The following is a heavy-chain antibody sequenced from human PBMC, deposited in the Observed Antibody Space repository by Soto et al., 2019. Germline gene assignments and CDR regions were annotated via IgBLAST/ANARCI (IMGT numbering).Heavy chain of an antibody. CDR2: ISAYNGNT. CDR3: ARDDSSSWSYYDYVWGSYRPFDY. J-gene: IGHJ4*02. Sequence: GASVKVSCKASGYTFTSYGISWVRQAPGQGLEWMGWISAYNGNTNYAQKLQGRVTMTTDTSTSTAYMELRSLRSDDTAVYYCARDDSSSWSYYDYVWGSYRPFDYWGQGTLVTVSS. D-gene: IGHD3-16*02. V-gene: IGHV1-18*01. CDR1: GYTFTSYG.